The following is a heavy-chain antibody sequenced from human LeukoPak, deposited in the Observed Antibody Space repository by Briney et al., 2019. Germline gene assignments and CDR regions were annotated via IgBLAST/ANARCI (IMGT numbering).Heavy chain of an antibody. CDR3: AREFLLGGDAFDI. CDR1: GASIDNYY. D-gene: IGHD3-3*01. CDR2: IYAYASGSA. V-gene: IGHV4-4*07. J-gene: IGHJ3*02. Sequence: SSETLSLTCTVSGASIDNYYWNWIRQPAGEGLEWIGRIYAYASGSANYNPSLKSRVTMSVDTSKSQFSPKLSSVTAADTAVYYCAREFLLGGDAFDIWGQGTMVTVSS.